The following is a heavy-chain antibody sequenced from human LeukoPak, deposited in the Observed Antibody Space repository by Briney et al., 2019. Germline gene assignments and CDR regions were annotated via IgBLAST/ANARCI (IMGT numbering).Heavy chain of an antibody. CDR3: ARWAIAAAGTIDY. J-gene: IGHJ4*02. CDR1: GFTFSSYW. V-gene: IGHV3-7*01. Sequence: GGSLRLSCAASGFTFSSYWMSWVRQAPGKGLEWVANIKKDGSEKYYVDSVKGRLTISRDNAKNSLYLQMNSLRAEDTAVYYCARWAIAAAGTIDYWGQGTLVTVSS. CDR2: IKKDGSEK. D-gene: IGHD6-13*01.